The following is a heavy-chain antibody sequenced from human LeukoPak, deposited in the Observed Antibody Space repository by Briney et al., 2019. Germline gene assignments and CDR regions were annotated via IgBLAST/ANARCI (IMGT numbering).Heavy chain of an antibody. J-gene: IGHJ3*01. CDR1: GFKFSVYS. Sequence: GGSLRLACAASGFKFSVYSMNWVRQAPGSGLEWVSRITGTGSQFDDVDYADSVRGRFTISRDNAKDSLFLETSGLRVEDTGIYFCARETGFADAFDFWGRGTLVTVSS. V-gene: IGHV3-21*03. CDR2: ITGTGSQFDDV. CDR3: ARETGFADAFDF.